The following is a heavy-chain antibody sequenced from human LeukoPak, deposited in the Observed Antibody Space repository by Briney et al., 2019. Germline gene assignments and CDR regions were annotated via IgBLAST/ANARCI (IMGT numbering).Heavy chain of an antibody. CDR2: ISYDGSNK. V-gene: IGHV3-30*04. CDR3: ARSYSSGWYYFDY. CDR1: GCTFSSYA. Sequence: PGRSLRLSCAASGCTFSSYAMHWVRQAPGKGLEWVAVISYDGSNKYYADSVKGRFTISRDNSKNTLYLQMNSLRAEDTAVYYCARSYSSGWYYFDYWGQGTLVTVSS. J-gene: IGHJ4*02. D-gene: IGHD6-19*01.